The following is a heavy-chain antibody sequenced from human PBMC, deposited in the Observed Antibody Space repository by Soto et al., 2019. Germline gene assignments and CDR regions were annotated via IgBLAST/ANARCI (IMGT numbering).Heavy chain of an antibody. CDR1: GFTFSDHY. CDR2: IRNKANRYTT. J-gene: IGHJ6*02. V-gene: IGHV3-72*01. Sequence: EVQLVESGGGLVQPGGSLRLSCAASGFTFSDHYMDWVRQAPGKGLEWVGRIRNKANRYTTEYAASVKGRFTISRDYSKNSLYLQMNSLKTEDTAVYYCARVEGRSGMDVWGQGTTVTVSS. CDR3: ARVEGRSGMDV.